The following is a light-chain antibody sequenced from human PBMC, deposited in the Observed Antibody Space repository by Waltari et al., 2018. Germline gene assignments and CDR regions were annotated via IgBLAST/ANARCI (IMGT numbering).Light chain of an antibody. CDR3: QQYNNYTPKT. V-gene: IGKV1D-13*01. CDR1: QGINTA. Sequence: IQLTQSPSSLSASLGDRVTITCRASQGINTALAWYQQKPGKAPNLLIYDASNLESGVPARFSGSGSGTDFSLTISSLQPEDFATYYCQQYNNYTPKTFGQGTKVDIK. J-gene: IGKJ1*01. CDR2: DAS.